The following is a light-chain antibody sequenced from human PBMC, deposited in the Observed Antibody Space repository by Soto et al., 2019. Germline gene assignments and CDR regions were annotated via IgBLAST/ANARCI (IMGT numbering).Light chain of an antibody. CDR3: CSNAGSDTWV. CDR1: SSDVGGHNY. CDR2: DVT. Sequence: QSALTQPRSVSGSPGQSVTISCTGTSSDVGGHNYVSWYQQRPGKAPKLMIYDVTKRPSGVPDRFSGSKSGNTASLTISGLQGEDEADYYCCSNAGSDTWVFGGGTKLTVL. J-gene: IGLJ3*02. V-gene: IGLV2-11*01.